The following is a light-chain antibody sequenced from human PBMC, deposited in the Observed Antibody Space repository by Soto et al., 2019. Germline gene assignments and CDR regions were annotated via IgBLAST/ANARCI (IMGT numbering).Light chain of an antibody. CDR3: QSYDIRLSAWV. CDR1: STDVENYNF. Sequence: QSVLTQPASVSGSPGQSITIACTGISTDVENYNFVSWYQQHPGKVPKLMIYEDYKRPSGVSNRFSGSKSGNTASLTISGLQAEDEADYYCQSYDIRLSAWVFGGGTKVTVL. J-gene: IGLJ3*02. CDR2: EDY. V-gene: IGLV2-23*01.